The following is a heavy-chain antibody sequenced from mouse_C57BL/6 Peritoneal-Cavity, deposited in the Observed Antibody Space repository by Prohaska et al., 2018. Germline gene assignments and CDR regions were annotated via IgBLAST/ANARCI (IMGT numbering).Heavy chain of an antibody. CDR3: MRYGNYWYFDV. Sequence: EVQLLETGGCLVQPGGSRGLSCEGSGFTFSGFWMSWVRQTPGKTLEWIGDIKSDGSEINYAPSIKDRFTNFRDKDKSTLYLQRSNVRSEDTATYFCMRYGNYWYFDVGGTGTTVTVSS. V-gene: IGHV11-2*01. CDR2: IKSDGSEI. CDR1: GFTFSGFW. J-gene: IGHJ1*03. D-gene: IGHD2-1*01.